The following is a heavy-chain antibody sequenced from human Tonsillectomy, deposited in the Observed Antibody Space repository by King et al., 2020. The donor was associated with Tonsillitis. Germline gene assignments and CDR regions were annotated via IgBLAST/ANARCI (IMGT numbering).Heavy chain of an antibody. CDR2: ISRSGDNT. CDR1: GFTFGSYG. Sequence: VQLVESGGGLVQPGGSLRLSCAASGFTFGSYGMSWVRQAPGKGLEWVATISRSGDNTHYADSVKGRFTISRDHSKKTVYVQRNSLRGEDTGVYYCATTPTTRYGLDVWGEGTTATVSS. J-gene: IGHJ6*04. D-gene: IGHD5-12*01. V-gene: IGHV3-23*04. CDR3: ATTPTTRYGLDV.